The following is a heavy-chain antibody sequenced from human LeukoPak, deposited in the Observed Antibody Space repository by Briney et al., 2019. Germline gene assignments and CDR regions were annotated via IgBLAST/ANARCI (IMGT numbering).Heavy chain of an antibody. D-gene: IGHD2-2*01. V-gene: IGHV3-23*01. CDR2: IRGSGGST. J-gene: IGHJ4*02. Sequence: PGGSLRLSCSASGFTVSSYGMSWVRQAPGKGLEWLSSIRGSGGSTYYADSVTGRFTISRDNSTNTLYLQLNSLRAEGPAANSCAKGRSPNRPGPAVPLDYSGQGTLVTVPS. CDR3: AKGRSPNRPGPAVPLDY. CDR1: GFTVSSYG.